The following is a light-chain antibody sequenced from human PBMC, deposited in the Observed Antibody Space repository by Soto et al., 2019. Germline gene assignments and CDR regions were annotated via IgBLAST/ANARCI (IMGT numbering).Light chain of an antibody. Sequence: DIQLTQSPSFLSAFVGDTVTITCRASQGMSTYLAWYQQKPGKVPKLLIRSASTLQSGVPPRYSGGGSGTDFTLTIITLQPDDSGIYYCQQLNGYQLAFGGGTNVEIK. CDR1: QGMSTY. CDR2: SAS. V-gene: IGKV1-9*01. CDR3: QQLNGYQLA. J-gene: IGKJ4*01.